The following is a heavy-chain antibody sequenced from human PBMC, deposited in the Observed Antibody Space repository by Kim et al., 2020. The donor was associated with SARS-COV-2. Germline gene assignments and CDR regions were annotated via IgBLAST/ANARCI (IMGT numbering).Heavy chain of an antibody. CDR3: AKDTGYSYANWFDP. D-gene: IGHD5-18*01. V-gene: IGHV3-23*01. J-gene: IGHJ5*02. Sequence: ASAVKGRFTTSKDNPKNTLCLKMNSLRAEDAAVYYCAKDTGYSYANWFDPWGQGTLVTVSS.